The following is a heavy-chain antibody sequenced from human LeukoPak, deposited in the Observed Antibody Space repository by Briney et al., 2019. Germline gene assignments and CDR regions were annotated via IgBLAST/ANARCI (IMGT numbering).Heavy chain of an antibody. D-gene: IGHD3-16*01. CDR3: ARLPPGMI. J-gene: IGHJ4*02. V-gene: IGHV4-59*08. CDR1: GGSISSYY. Sequence: SETLSLTCTVSGGSISSYYWSWIRQPPGKGLEWIGYIYSSGSTNYNPSLKSRVTISVDTSKNQYSLKLSSVTAADTAVYYWARLPPGMIWGQGTLLTVSS. CDR2: IYSSGST.